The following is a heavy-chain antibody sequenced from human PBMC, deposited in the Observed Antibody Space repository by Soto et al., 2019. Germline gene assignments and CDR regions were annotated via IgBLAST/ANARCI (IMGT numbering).Heavy chain of an antibody. CDR1: GYTFTSYD. CDR3: ARAPYCGGDCYSYYFDY. D-gene: IGHD2-21*02. V-gene: IGHV1-8*01. CDR2: MNPNSGNT. Sequence: QVQLVQSGAEVKKPGASVKVSCKASGYTFTSYDINWVRQATGQGLEWMGWMNPNSGNTGYAQKFQGRVTMTRNTSISTAYMELRSLRSDDTAVYYCARAPYCGGDCYSYYFDYWGQGTLVTVSS. J-gene: IGHJ4*02.